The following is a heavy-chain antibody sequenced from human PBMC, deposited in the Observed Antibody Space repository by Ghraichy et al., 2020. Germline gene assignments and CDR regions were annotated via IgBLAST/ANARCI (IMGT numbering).Heavy chain of an antibody. CDR2: IFSNDEK. CDR3: ARIERISYCSSTSCSSRYYGMDV. CDR1: GFSLSNARMG. J-gene: IGHJ6*02. V-gene: IGHV2-26*01. Sequence: SGPTLVKPTETLTLTCTVSGFSLSNARMGVSWIRQPPGKALEWLAHIFSNDEKSYSTSLKSRLTISKDTSKSQVVLTMTNMDPVDTATYYCARIERISYCSSTSCSSRYYGMDVWGQGTTVTVSS. D-gene: IGHD2-2*01.